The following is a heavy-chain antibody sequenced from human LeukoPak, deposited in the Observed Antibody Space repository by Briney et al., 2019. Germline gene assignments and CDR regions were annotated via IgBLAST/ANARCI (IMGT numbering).Heavy chain of an antibody. V-gene: IGHV1-8*01. CDR2: MNPNSGNT. D-gene: IGHD6-13*01. Sequence: ASVKVSCKASGYTFTSYDINWVRQATGQGLEWMGWMNPNSGNTGYAQKFQGRVTMTRNTSISTAYMELSSLRSEDTAVYYCARGVEEQQLALINYYYYYGMDVWGQGTTVTVSS. CDR3: ARGVEEQQLALINYYYYYGMDV. CDR1: GYTFTSYD. J-gene: IGHJ6*02.